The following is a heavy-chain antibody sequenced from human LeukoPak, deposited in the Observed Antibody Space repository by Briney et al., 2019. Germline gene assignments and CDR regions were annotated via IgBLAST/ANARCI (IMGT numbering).Heavy chain of an antibody. CDR1: GFTFSSYT. J-gene: IGHJ1*01. CDR2: ISYSSNYI. CDR3: ARERGSGWGGGIQH. Sequence: GGSLRLSCAASGFTFSSYTMNWVRQAPGRGPEWVSCISYSSNYIYYADSVKGRFTISRDNTKNSLYLQMNSLRAEDTAAYYCARERGSGWGGGIQHWGQGTLVTVSS. V-gene: IGHV3-21*01. D-gene: IGHD6-19*01.